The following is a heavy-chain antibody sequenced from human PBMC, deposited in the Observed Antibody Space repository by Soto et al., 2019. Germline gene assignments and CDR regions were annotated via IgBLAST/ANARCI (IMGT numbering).Heavy chain of an antibody. V-gene: IGHV2-70*04. CDR3: AGRIRFDYSFDF. CDR1: GFSLTASETR. Sequence: SGPTLVNPTHTITLTCTISGFSLTASETRVSWIRQPPGKSLEWLARIDWDDEKFYRTSLKRRLTISRDTSKNQVVLTITNMDPVDTATYYCAGRIRFDYSFDFWGKGPRFTVSS. D-gene: IGHD3-9*01. CDR2: IDWDDEK. J-gene: IGHJ4*02.